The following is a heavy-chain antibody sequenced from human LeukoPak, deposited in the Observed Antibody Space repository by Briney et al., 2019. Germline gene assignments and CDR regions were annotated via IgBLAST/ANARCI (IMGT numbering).Heavy chain of an antibody. V-gene: IGHV3-30-3*01. Sequence: PGGSLRLSCAASGFTFSSYAMHWVRQAPGKGLEWVAVISYDGNNKNYADSVKGRFTISRDNSIDTLYLQMNSLRTEDTAVYYCARVRGSGSLVPYYFDYWGQGTLVTVSS. J-gene: IGHJ4*02. D-gene: IGHD3-10*01. CDR3: ARVRGSGSLVPYYFDY. CDR2: ISYDGNNK. CDR1: GFTFSSYA.